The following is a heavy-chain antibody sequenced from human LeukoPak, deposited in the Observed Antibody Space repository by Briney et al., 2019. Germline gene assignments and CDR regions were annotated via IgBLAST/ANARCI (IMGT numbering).Heavy chain of an antibody. CDR3: ARCQRDILTGIDY. V-gene: IGHV3-21*01. Sequence: GGSLRLSCAASGFTFSSYSMNWVRQAPGKGLEWVSSISSSSSYIYYADSVKGRFTISRDNAKNSLYLQMNSLRAEDTAVYYCARCQRDILTGIDYWGQGTLVTVSS. D-gene: IGHD3-9*01. CDR1: GFTFSSYS. J-gene: IGHJ4*02. CDR2: ISSSSSYI.